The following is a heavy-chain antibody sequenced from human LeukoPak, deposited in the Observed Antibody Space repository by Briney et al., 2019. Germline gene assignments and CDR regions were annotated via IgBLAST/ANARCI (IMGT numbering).Heavy chain of an antibody. D-gene: IGHD3-16*01. CDR1: GFTFSTYW. J-gene: IGHJ4*02. CDR3: ARGGKLHPQSPY. V-gene: IGHV3-7*01. CDR2: INQDGREK. Sequence: GGSLRLSCAASGFTFSTYWMSWVRQAPGKGLEWVANINQDGREKYYADSVKGRFTISRDNGKNSLYLQMHSLGAEDTAVYYCARGGKLHPQSPYWGEGTLATVSS.